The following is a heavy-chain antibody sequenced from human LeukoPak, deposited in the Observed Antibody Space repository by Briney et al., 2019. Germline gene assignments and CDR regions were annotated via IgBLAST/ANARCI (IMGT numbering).Heavy chain of an antibody. J-gene: IGHJ6*04. CDR3: AREAKGSGYGSGSYYNDVYYYYYGMDV. V-gene: IGHV1-18*04. Sequence: GASVKVSCKASGYTFTSYGISWVRQAPGQGLEWMGWISAYNGNTNYAQKLQGRVTMTTDTSTSTAYMELRSLRSDDTAVYYCAREAKGSGYGSGSYYNDVYYYYYGMDVWGKGTTVTVSS. CDR2: ISAYNGNT. D-gene: IGHD3-10*01. CDR1: GYTFTSYG.